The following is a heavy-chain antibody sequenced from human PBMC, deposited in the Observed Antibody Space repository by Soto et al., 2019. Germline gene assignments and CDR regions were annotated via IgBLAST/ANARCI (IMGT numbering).Heavy chain of an antibody. CDR1: GFTFSSYG. Sequence: QVQLVESGGGVVQPGRSLRLSCAASGFTFSSYGMHWVRQAPGKGLEWVAVISYDGSNKYYADSVKGRFTISRDNSKNPLYLQSNIVRAQHTAVYYCAKALSGDSRGYWGQGGLVAVTS. D-gene: IGHD3-22*01. V-gene: IGHV3-30*18. CDR2: ISYDGSNK. CDR3: AKALSGDSRGY. J-gene: IGHJ4*02.